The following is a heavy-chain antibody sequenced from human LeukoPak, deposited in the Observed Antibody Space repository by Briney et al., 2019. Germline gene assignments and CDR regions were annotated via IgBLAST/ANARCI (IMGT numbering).Heavy chain of an antibody. V-gene: IGHV4-34*01. CDR2: INHSRST. J-gene: IGHJ4*02. CDR3: ARAGYFDWLLLGY. D-gene: IGHD3-9*01. Sequence: SETLSLTCAVYGGSFSNYYWTWIRQPPGKGLEWIGEINHSRSTNYNPSLKSRVTISVDTSKNQFSLKLSSVTAADTAVYYCARAGYFDWLLLGYWGQGTLVTVSS. CDR1: GGSFSNYY.